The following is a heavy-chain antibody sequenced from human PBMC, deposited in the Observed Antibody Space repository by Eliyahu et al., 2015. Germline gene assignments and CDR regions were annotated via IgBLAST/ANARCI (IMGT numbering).Heavy chain of an antibody. CDR1: GFTFSSYS. V-gene: IGHV3-48*04. D-gene: IGHD6-6*01. CDR2: ISSSSSTI. J-gene: IGHJ4*02. CDR3: ARDRKQLVDY. Sequence: EVQLVESGGGLVQPGGSLRLSCAASGFTFSSYSMNWVRQAPGKGLEWVSYISSSSSTIYYADSVKGRFTISRDNAKNSLYLQMNSLRAEDTAVYYCARDRKQLVDYWGQGTLVTVSS.